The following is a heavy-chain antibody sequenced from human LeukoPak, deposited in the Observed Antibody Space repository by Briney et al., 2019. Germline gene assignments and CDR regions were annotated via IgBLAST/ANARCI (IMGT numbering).Heavy chain of an antibody. Sequence: ASVKVSCKASGYTFTSYGISWVRQAPGQGLEWMGLSSAYNGNTNFAQKLQGRVTMTTDTSTSTAYMELRSLRSDDTAVYYCAREQQLFPYYCDYRDVGARETRVTVSS. CDR2: SSAYNGNT. D-gene: IGHD6-13*01. CDR1: GYTFTSYG. J-gene: IGHJ6*03. V-gene: IGHV1-18*01. CDR3: AREQQLFPYYCDYRDV.